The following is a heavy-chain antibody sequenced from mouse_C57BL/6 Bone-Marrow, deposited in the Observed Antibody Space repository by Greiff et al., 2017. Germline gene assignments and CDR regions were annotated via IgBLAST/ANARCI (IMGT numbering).Heavy chain of an antibody. CDR3: ARDPFYYDF. Sequence: EVQLQESEAGLVQPGSSMKLSCTASGFTFTDYYMAWVHQVPEKGLEWVANINPDGSSTYYLDNLKSRFTISRDNAKNILYLQISSLKSEDTATYYCARDPFYYDFWGRGKRVTVSA. CDR1: GFTFTDYY. J-gene: IGHJ3*01. V-gene: IGHV5-16*01. D-gene: IGHD2-4*01. CDR2: INPDGSST.